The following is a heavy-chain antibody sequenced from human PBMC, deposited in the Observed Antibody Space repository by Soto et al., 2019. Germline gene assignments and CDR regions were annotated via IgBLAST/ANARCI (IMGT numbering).Heavy chain of an antibody. J-gene: IGHJ4*01. CDR3: AREDGRAGETSAFDY. CDR1: GFMFSTYV. CDR2: INGRSNYK. V-gene: IGHV3-21*01. D-gene: IGHD3-16*01. Sequence: GGSLRLSCATSGFMFSTYVMNWVRQAPGKGLEWVSSINGRSNYKYYANSVRGRFTISRDNAKNSLFLQMSSLTAEDKAVYYCAREDGRAGETSAFDYWGHGTLVTVSS.